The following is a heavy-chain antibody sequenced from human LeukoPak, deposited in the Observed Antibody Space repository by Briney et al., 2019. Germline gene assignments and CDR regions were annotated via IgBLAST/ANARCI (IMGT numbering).Heavy chain of an antibody. CDR2: ISSSGSTI. D-gene: IGHD6-19*01. CDR1: GFTLSSYE. J-gene: IGHJ4*02. V-gene: IGHV3-48*03. CDR3: ARPYSSGWYLDGY. Sequence: PGGSLRLSCAASGFTLSSYEMNWVRQAPGKGLEWVSYISSSGSTIYYADSVKGRFTISRDNAKNSLYLQMNSLRAEDTAVYYCARPYSSGWYLDGYWGQGTLVTVSS.